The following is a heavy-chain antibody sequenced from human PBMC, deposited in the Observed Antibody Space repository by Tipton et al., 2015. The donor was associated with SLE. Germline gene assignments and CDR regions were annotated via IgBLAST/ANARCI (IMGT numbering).Heavy chain of an antibody. CDR2: ISSSGSTI. V-gene: IGHV3-48*03. Sequence: SLRLSCAASGFTFSSYGMNWVRQAPGKGLEWVSYISSSGSTIYYADSVKGRFTISRDNAKNSLYLQMNSLRAEDTAVYYCARGSNGVAPFDYWGQGTLVTVSS. J-gene: IGHJ4*02. CDR3: ARGSNGVAPFDY. CDR1: GFTFSSYG. D-gene: IGHD3-3*01.